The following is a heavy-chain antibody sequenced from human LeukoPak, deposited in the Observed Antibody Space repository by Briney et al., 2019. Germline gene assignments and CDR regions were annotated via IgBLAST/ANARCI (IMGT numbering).Heavy chain of an antibody. CDR2: IYYSGSA. J-gene: IGHJ4*02. V-gene: IGHV4-39*01. D-gene: IGHD1-26*01. Sequence: SETLSLTCTVSGGSISSSSYYWGWIRQPPGKGLEWIGSIYYSGSAYYNPSLKSRVTISVDTSKNQFSLRLSSVTAADTAVYYCARLSGSYYSDFDYRGQGTLVTVSS. CDR3: ARLSGSYYSDFDY. CDR1: GGSISSSSYY.